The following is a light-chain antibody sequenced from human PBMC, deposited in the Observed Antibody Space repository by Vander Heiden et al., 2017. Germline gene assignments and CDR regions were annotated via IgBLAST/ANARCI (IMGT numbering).Light chain of an antibody. Sequence: EIAMTQSPATLSVSPGESATLTCRASQRVSSNLSWYQQNPAQAPRLSIYGASTRDTGVPARFSGSGAGKEFTLTVSSLQSEDFAVYYCQQYNIWPPLTVGGGTKVEIK. V-gene: IGKV3D-15*01. CDR2: GAS. J-gene: IGKJ4*01. CDR3: QQYNIWPPLT. CDR1: QRVSSN.